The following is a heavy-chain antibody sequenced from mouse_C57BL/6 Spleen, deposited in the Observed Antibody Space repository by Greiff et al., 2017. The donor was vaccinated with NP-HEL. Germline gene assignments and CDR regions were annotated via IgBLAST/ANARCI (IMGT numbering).Heavy chain of an antibody. CDR3: ARAGRDPSFDY. V-gene: IGHV1-42*01. D-gene: IGHD3-3*01. Sequence: EVQLQQSGPELVKPGASVKISCKASGYSFTGYYMNWVKQSPEQSLEWIGEINPSTGGTTYNQKFKGKATLTVDKSSSTAYMQLKSLTSEDSAVYYGARAGRDPSFDYWGQGTTLTVSS. J-gene: IGHJ2*01. CDR1: GYSFTGYY. CDR2: INPSTGGT.